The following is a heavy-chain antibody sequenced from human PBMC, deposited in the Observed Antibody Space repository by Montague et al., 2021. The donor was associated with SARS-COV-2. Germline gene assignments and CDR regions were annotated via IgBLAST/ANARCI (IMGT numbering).Heavy chain of an antibody. J-gene: IGHJ4*02. D-gene: IGHD3-22*01. CDR3: ARGRVEITMISVVFTGGIYYFDY. Sequence: SETLSLTCAVYGGSISAYDWWWFRLSPAQGLEWNGEINHDGSTNYYSTPNRRVTVSVAMSKYQFSLKLSTVTAADTAVYYCARGRVEITMISVVFTGGIYYFDYWGRGTLVTVSS. V-gene: IGHV4-34*01. CDR2: INHDGST. CDR1: GGSISAYD.